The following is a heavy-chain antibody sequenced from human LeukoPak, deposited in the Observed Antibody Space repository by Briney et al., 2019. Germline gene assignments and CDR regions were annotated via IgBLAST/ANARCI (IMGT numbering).Heavy chain of an antibody. D-gene: IGHD3-3*01. Sequence: SVKVSCKASGGTFSNYGISWVRQAPGQGLEWMGGIIPMSGTPNYAQKFQGRVTITADESTSTVYMELSSLRSEDTALYYCARGRLLEWSPGYYYYYMDVWGKGTTVTVSS. CDR1: GGTFSNYG. V-gene: IGHV1-69*01. CDR2: IIPMSGTP. J-gene: IGHJ6*03. CDR3: ARGRLLEWSPGYYYYYMDV.